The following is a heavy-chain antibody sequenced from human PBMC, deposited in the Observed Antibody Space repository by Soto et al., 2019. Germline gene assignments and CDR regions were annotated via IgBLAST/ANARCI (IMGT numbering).Heavy chain of an antibody. CDR3: AKKRKVTTEVGQRXFDS. V-gene: IGHV5-51*01. Sequence: GEALKISWQGSGYNFRHYYIAWVRQMPGRGVEWVGLIYTGDSDTRYNPSVQGQVTISVDRYTDTAYLQWNRLKDSDSGNYYCAKKRKVTTEVGQRXFDSWGQGTLVTVXS. CDR1: GYNFRHYY. CDR2: IYTGDSDT. D-gene: IGHD3-3*01. J-gene: IGHJ4*02.